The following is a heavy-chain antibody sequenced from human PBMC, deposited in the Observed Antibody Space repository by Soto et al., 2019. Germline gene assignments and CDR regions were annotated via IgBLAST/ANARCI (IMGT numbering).Heavy chain of an antibody. CDR3: ARSFAAGTMNWFDP. J-gene: IGHJ5*02. Sequence: PSETLSLTCAISGGSISSSNWWSWVRQPPGKGLEWIGEIYHSGSTNYNPSLKSRVTISVDKSKNQFSLKLSSVTAADTAVYYCARSFAAGTMNWFDPWGQGTLVTVSS. V-gene: IGHV4-4*02. CDR1: GGSISSSNW. CDR2: IYHSGST. D-gene: IGHD6-13*01.